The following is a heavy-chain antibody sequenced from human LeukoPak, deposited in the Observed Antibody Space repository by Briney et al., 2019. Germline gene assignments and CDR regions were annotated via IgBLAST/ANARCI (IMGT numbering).Heavy chain of an antibody. CDR2: IYYSGST. V-gene: IGHV4-39*01. D-gene: IGHD3-10*01. Sequence: SETLSLTCTVSGGSISSSSYYWGWIRQPPGKGLEWIGSIYYSGSTYYNPSLKSRVTISVDTSKNQFSLKLSSVTAADTAVYYCARPVFGSGSYYPPANYFDYWGQGTLVTVSS. CDR3: ARPVFGSGSYYPPANYFDY. CDR1: GGSISSSSYY. J-gene: IGHJ4*02.